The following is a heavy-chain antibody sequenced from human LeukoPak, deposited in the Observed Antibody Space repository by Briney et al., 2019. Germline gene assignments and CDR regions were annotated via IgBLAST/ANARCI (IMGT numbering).Heavy chain of an antibody. CDR2: IYGGNST. J-gene: IGHJ6*03. CDR1: GFIVSDNY. Sequence: GGSLRLSCAASGFIVSDNYMSWVRQAPGKGLEWLSVIYGGNSTYYAVSVKGRFTISRDSSKNTLYLQMNSLRAEDTAVYYCARVPGRSYYYYMDVWGKGTTVTVSS. V-gene: IGHV3-66*01. D-gene: IGHD2-15*01. CDR3: ARVPGRSYYYYMDV.